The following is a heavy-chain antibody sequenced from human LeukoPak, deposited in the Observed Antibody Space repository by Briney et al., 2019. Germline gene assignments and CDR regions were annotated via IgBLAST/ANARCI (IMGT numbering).Heavy chain of an antibody. CDR3: TTRRVPVATYFDY. V-gene: IGHV3-15*01. Sequence: GGSLRLSCAASGFTFSNAWMSWVRQAPGKGLEWVGRIKSKTDGGTTDYAAPVKGRFTISRDDSKNTLYLQMNSLKTEDTAVYYCTTRRVPVATYFDYWGQGTLVTVSS. D-gene: IGHD5-12*01. CDR1: GFTFSNAW. J-gene: IGHJ4*02. CDR2: IKSKTDGGTT.